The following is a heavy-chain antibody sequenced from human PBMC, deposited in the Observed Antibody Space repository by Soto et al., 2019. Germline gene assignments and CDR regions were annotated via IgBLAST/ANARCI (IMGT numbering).Heavy chain of an antibody. CDR3: ARADRLEGSPDF. CDR2: TYDKGSS. V-gene: IGHV4-59*02. J-gene: IGHJ4*02. D-gene: IGHD2-21*01. CDR1: GASATRYY. Sequence: PSETLTLTCSVSGASATRYYSGWIRQPPGKGLEWRGYTYDKGSSKYNSSLKSRVTISLDTTKNQFSLNLSSVTAADTAVYYCARADRLEGSPDFWRQGTMVSVSS.